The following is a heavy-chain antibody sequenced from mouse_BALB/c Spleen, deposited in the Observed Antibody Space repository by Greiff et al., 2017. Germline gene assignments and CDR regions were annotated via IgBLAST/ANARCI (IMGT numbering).Heavy chain of an antibody. CDR3: ARVPTIGGLAY. CDR2: ISSGGST. V-gene: IGHV5-6-5*01. J-gene: IGHJ3*01. D-gene: IGHD2-10*01. Sequence: EVKLMESGGGLVKPGGSLKLSCAASGFTFSSYAMSWVRQTPEKRLEWVASISSGGSTYYPDSVKGRFTISRDNARNILYLQMSSLRSEDTAMYYCARVPTIGGLAYWGQGTLVTVSA. CDR1: GFTFSSYA.